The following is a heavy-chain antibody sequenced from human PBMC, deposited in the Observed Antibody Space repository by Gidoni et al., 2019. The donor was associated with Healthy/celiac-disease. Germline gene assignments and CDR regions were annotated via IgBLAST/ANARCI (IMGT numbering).Heavy chain of an antibody. Sequence: QVQLQQWGAGLLKPSETLSLTCPVYGGSFSGYYWSWIRQPPGKGLEWIGEINHSGSTNYHPSLKSRVTISVDTSKNQVSLKLSSVTAADTAVYYCARRGRGYSYGYGGAFDIWGQGTMVTVSS. CDR2: INHSGST. CDR3: ARRGRGYSYGYGGAFDI. V-gene: IGHV4-34*01. D-gene: IGHD5-18*01. CDR1: GGSFSGYY. J-gene: IGHJ3*02.